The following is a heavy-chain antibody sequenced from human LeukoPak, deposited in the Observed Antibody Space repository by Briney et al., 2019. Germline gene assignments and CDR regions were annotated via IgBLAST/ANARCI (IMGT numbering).Heavy chain of an antibody. CDR3: AKDRSSWYYPFDY. V-gene: IGHV3-30*18. CDR2: ISYDGSNK. CDR1: GFTFSSYG. Sequence: GGSLRLSCAASGFTFSSYGMHWVRQAPGKGLEWVAVISYDGSNKYYADSVKGRFTISRDNSKNTLYLQMNSLRAEDTAVYYCAKDRSSWYYPFDYWGQGSLVTVSS. J-gene: IGHJ4*02. D-gene: IGHD6-13*01.